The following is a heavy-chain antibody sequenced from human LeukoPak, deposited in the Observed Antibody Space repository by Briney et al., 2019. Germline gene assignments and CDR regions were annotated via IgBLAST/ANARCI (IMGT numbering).Heavy chain of an antibody. J-gene: IGHJ1*01. CDR1: GFSFSSYA. Sequence: QPGGSLRLSRAASGFSFSSYAMTWVRQAPGQGLEWVSGISAGGTRYDADSVRGRFTISRDSSKNTLYLHMSSLRAEDTALYYCAKAGGLAMEYFQHWGQGTLVTASS. CDR2: ISAGGTR. CDR3: AKAGGLAMEYFQH. D-gene: IGHD6-19*01. V-gene: IGHV3-23*01.